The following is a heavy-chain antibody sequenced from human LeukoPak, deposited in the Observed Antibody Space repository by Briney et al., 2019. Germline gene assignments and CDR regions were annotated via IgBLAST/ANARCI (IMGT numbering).Heavy chain of an antibody. D-gene: IGHD4-17*01. CDR2: INWNGGST. CDR3: ARAPRTTVTTIDY. V-gene: IGHV3-20*04. CDR1: GLTFDDFG. Sequence: GGSLRLSCAASGLTFDDFGMSWVRQGPGKGLEWVSGINWNGGSTGYADSVKGRFTISRDNAKKSLYLQMNSLRAEDTALYYCARAPRTTVTTIDYWGQGTLVTVSS. J-gene: IGHJ4*02.